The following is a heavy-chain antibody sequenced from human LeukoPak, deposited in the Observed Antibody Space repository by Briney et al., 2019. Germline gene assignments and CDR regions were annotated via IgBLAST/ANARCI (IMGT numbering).Heavy chain of an antibody. CDR3: ANLKLAVAVPFDY. Sequence: GGSLRLSCAASGFTFSSYGMHWVRQAPGKGLEWVAFIRYDGSNKYYADSVKGRFTISRDNSKNTLYLQMNSLRAEDTAVYYCANLKLAVAVPFDYWGQGTLVTVSS. D-gene: IGHD6-19*01. J-gene: IGHJ4*02. V-gene: IGHV3-30*02. CDR2: IRYDGSNK. CDR1: GFTFSSYG.